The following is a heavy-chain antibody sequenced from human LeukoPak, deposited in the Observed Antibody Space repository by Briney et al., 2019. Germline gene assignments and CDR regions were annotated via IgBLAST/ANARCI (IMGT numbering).Heavy chain of an antibody. J-gene: IGHJ4*02. V-gene: IGHV3-48*02. D-gene: IGHD3-10*01. CDR2: ISSSSSTI. CDR3: AREGRLIWFGELLPSTFDY. CDR1: GFTFSSYS. Sequence: GGSLRLSCAASGFTFSSYSMNWVRQAPGKGLEWVSYISSSSSTIYYADSVKGRFTISRDNAKNSLYLQMNSLRDEDTAVYYCAREGRLIWFGELLPSTFDYWGQGTLVTVSS.